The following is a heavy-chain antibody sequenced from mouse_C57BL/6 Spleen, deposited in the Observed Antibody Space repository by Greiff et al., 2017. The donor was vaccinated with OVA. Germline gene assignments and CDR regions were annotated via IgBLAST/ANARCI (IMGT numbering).Heavy chain of an antibody. J-gene: IGHJ1*03. CDR3: ARSYGNYWYFDV. Sequence: VQGVESGAELVKPGASEKISCKASGYAFSSYWMNWVKQRPGKGLEWIGQIYPGDGDTNYNGKFKGKATLTADKSSSTAYMQRSSLTSEDSAVYFCARSYGNYWYFDVWGTGTTVTVSS. CDR1: GYAFSSYW. V-gene: IGHV1-80*01. D-gene: IGHD2-1*01. CDR2: IYPGDGDT.